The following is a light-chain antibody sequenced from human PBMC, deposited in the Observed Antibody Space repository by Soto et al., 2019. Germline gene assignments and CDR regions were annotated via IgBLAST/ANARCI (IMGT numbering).Light chain of an antibody. CDR1: SSDIGAYDY. V-gene: IGLV2-14*01. Sequence: QSALTQPASLSGSPGQSITISCTGTSSDIGAYDYVSWFQQHPGKAPKLMISEVNNRPSGVSNRFSGSKSGNTAYLTISGLQVEDEADYYCSSYTSRSTLDYVFGSGTKVTVL. CDR3: SSYTSRSTLDYV. J-gene: IGLJ1*01. CDR2: EVN.